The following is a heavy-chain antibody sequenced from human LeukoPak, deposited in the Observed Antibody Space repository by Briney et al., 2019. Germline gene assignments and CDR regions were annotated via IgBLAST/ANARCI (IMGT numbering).Heavy chain of an antibody. J-gene: IGHJ6*03. CDR1: GFTFSNYW. CDR2: INEDGSEK. CDR3: ARRDGYNLRGTYFYYLDV. Sequence: PGGSLRLSCGASGFTFSNYWMTWVRQAPGKGLEWVANINEDGSEKHYVDSVKGRFTISRDNGQNSLYLQMNSLRAEDAAVYFCARRDGYNLRGTYFYYLDVWGKGTRVTVSS. D-gene: IGHD5-24*01. V-gene: IGHV3-7*01.